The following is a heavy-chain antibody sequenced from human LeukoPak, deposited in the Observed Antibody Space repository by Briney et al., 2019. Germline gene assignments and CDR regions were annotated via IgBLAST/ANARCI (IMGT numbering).Heavy chain of an antibody. J-gene: IGHJ2*01. CDR2: ISSSSSCI. Sequence: PGGSLRLSCAASGFTFSSYSMNWVRQAPGKGLEWVSSISSSSSCIYYADSVKGRFTISRDNAKNSLYLQMNSLRAEDTAVYYCARIQFDSTTRYFDLWGRGTLVTVSS. CDR1: GFTFSSYS. CDR3: ARIQFDSTTRYFDL. V-gene: IGHV3-21*01. D-gene: IGHD3-22*01.